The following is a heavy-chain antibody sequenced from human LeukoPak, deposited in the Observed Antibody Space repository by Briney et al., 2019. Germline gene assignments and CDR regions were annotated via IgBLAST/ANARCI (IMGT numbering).Heavy chain of an antibody. D-gene: IGHD4-17*01. V-gene: IGHV3-30*02. J-gene: IGHJ6*02. CDR1: GFTFSSYG. CDR3: AKVLSVTKYYWYGLDV. Sequence: GGSLRLSCVASGFTFSSYGMNWVRQAPGKGLEWVAFIRYDGKNKYYAGSVRGRFTISRDNSKKTLFLQMNSLRVEDTAVYYCAKVLSVTKYYWYGLDVWGQGTTVTVSS. CDR2: IRYDGKNK.